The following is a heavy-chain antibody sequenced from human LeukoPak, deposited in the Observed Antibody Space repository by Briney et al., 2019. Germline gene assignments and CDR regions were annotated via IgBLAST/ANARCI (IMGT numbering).Heavy chain of an antibody. CDR1: GGSISSSNW. D-gene: IGHD3-22*01. Sequence: PSETLSLTCTVSGGSISSSNWWSWVRQPPGKGLEWIGEIYHSGSTNYNPSLKSRVTISIDKSKNQFSLKLTSVTAADTAVYYCASVHDSSGYRPFDYWGQGTLVTVSS. CDR2: IYHSGST. J-gene: IGHJ4*02. V-gene: IGHV4-4*02. CDR3: ASVHDSSGYRPFDY.